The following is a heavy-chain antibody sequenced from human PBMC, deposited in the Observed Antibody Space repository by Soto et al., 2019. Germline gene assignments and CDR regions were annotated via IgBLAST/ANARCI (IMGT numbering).Heavy chain of an antibody. CDR2: IKQDGSEK. CDR3: ARLGELRDYYYGMDV. CDR1: GFTFISYW. D-gene: IGHD1-7*01. J-gene: IGHJ6*02. Sequence: PGGSLRLACASSGFTFISYWMSWVRQAPGKGLEWVANIKQDGSEKYYVDSVKGRFTISRDNAKNSLYLQMNSLRAEDTAVYYCARLGELRDYYYGMDVWGQGTTVTVSS. V-gene: IGHV3-7*03.